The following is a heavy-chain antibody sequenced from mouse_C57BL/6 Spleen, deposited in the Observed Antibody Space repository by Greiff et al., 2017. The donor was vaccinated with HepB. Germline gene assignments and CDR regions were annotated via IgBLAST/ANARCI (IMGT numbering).Heavy chain of an antibody. D-gene: IGHD2-5*01. CDR2: IHPNSGST. J-gene: IGHJ2*01. V-gene: IGHV1-64*01. CDR1: GYTFTSYW. CDR3: VRRGPYYSNYDFDY. Sequence: QVQLKQPGAELVKPGASVKLSCKASGYTFTSYWMHWVKQRPGQGLEWIGMIHPNSGSTNYNEKFKSKATLTVDKSSSTAYMQLSSLTSEDSAVYYCVRRGPYYSNYDFDYWGQGTTLTVSS.